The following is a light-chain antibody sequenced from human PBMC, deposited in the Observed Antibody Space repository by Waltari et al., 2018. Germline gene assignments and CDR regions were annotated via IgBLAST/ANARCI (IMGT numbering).Light chain of an antibody. V-gene: IGKV2-28*01. CDR2: LGS. CDR3: MQALQTPRT. Sequence: DLVMTQSPLSLTVTPVDPASISYRPSQSLLYSNGYNYLDWYLQKPGQSPQLLIYLGSNRASGVPDRFSGSGSGTDFTLKISRVEAEDVGVYYCMQALQTPRTFGQGTKVEIK. J-gene: IGKJ1*01. CDR1: QSLLYSNGYNY.